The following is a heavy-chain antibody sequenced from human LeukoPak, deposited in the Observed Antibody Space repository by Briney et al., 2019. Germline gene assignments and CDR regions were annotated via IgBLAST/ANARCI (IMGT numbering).Heavy chain of an antibody. D-gene: IGHD3-10*01. CDR1: GFTFSSYS. V-gene: IGHV3-48*04. Sequence: GGFLRLSCAASGFTFSSYSMNWVRQAPGRGLEWVSYISSSSSTIYYADSVKGRVTVSRDNAKNSLFLQMNSLRVEDTAVYYCARRSSVGSGNYLEYWGQGTLVTVSS. J-gene: IGHJ4*02. CDR3: ARRSSVGSGNYLEY. CDR2: ISSSSSTI.